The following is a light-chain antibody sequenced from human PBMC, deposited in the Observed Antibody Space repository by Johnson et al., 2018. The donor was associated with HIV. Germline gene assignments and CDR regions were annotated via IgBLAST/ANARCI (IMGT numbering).Light chain of an antibody. V-gene: IGLV1-51*01. J-gene: IGLJ1*01. CDR2: DND. CDR3: GTCDSSLNASYV. Sequence: QSVLTQPPSVSAAPGQKVTISCSGSNSNIGNNYVSWYQHLPGTAPKLLIYDNDQRPSGIPDRFSASKSGTSATLDITGLQTGDGADYYCGTCDSSLNASYVFGSGTSVTVL. CDR1: NSNIGNNY.